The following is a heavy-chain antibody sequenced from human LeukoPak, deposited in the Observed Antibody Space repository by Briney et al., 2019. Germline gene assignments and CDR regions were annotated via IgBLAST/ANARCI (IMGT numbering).Heavy chain of an antibody. D-gene: IGHD5-18*01. V-gene: IGHV3-66*01. CDR1: GLTVSGNY. CDR2: IYSGGST. J-gene: IGHJ6*02. CDR3: ATIDEYSYVSSYYCYGMYV. Sequence: GGSLRHSCAASGLTVSGNYMSWVRQAPGKGLEWVSVIYSGGSTYYADSVKGRFTISRDNSKNTLYLQMNSLRAEDTAVYYCATIDEYSYVSSYYCYGMYVWGQGTTVTVSS.